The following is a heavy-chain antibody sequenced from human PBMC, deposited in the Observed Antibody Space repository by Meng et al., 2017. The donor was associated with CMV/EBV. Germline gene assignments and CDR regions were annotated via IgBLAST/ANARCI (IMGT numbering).Heavy chain of an antibody. CDR1: GFTFSDYY. CDR2: ISSSGSTR. V-gene: IGHV3-11*04. CDR3: ERDLTDSGSYSEPSYYGMDV. Sequence: GGSLRLSCAASGFTFSDYYMSWFRQAPGKGLEWVSYISSSGSTRYSADSVKVRFTISMDNAKNSLYLQMNSLRAEDTAVYDCERDLTDSGSYSEPSYYGMDVWGQGTTVTVSS. D-gene: IGHD1-26*01. J-gene: IGHJ6*02.